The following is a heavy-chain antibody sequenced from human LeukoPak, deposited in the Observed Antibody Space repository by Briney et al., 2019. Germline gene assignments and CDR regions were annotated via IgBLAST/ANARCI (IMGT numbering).Heavy chain of an antibody. V-gene: IGHV3-21*01. CDR3: ARDGVGATPFDY. D-gene: IGHD1-26*01. CDR2: IGSSSSYI. J-gene: IGHJ4*02. CDR1: GFTFSSYS. Sequence: GGSLRLSCAASGFTFSSYSMNWVRQAPGKGLEWVSSIGSSSSYIYYADSVKGRFTISRDNAKNSLYLQMNSLRAEDTAVYYCARDGVGATPFDYWGQGTLVTVSS.